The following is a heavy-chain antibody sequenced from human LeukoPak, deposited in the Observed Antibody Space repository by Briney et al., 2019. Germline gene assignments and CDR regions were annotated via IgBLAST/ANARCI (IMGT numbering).Heavy chain of an antibody. V-gene: IGHV3-23*01. D-gene: IGHD6-19*01. Sequence: GGTLRLSCAASGFTFSSYGMSWVRQAPGKGLEGVSAISGSGGSTYYADSVKGRFTISRDNSKNTLYLQMNSLRAEDTAVYYCARDFYSSGWVEYWGQGTLVTVSS. J-gene: IGHJ4*02. CDR3: ARDFYSSGWVEY. CDR1: GFTFSSYG. CDR2: ISGSGGST.